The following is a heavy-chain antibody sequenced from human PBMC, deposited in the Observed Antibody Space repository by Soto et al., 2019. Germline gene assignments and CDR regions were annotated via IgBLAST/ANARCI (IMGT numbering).Heavy chain of an antibody. V-gene: IGHV3-15*01. D-gene: IGHD3-3*01. J-gene: IGHJ4*02. CDR3: TKTIYAFWSGYYTFDY. CDR1: GFTFSNAW. Sequence: GGSLRLSCAASGFTFSNAWMSWVRQAPGKGLEWVGRIKSKTDGGTTDYAAPVKGRFTISRDDSKNTLYLQMNSLKTEDTAVYYCTKTIYAFWSGYYTFDYWGQGTLVTVSS. CDR2: IKSKTDGGTT.